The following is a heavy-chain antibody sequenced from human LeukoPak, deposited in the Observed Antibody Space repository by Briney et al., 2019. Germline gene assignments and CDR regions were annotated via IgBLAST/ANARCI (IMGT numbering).Heavy chain of an antibody. V-gene: IGHV3-48*01. D-gene: IGHD6-19*01. CDR2: ISSSSSTI. CDR3: ARGNGWYFAFDI. Sequence: GGSLRLSCAASGFTVSSNYMSWVRQAPGKGLEWVSYISSSSSTIYYADSVKGRFTISRDNAKNSLYLQMNSLRAEDTAVYYCARGNGWYFAFDIWGQGTMVTVSS. J-gene: IGHJ3*02. CDR1: GFTVSSNY.